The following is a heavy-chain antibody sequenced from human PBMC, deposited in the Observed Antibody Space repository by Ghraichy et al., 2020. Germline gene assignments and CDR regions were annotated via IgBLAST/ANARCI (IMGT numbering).Heavy chain of an antibody. CDR2: IKSKTDGGTT. D-gene: IGHD2-21*02. Sequence: GGSLRLSCAASGFTFSNAWMSWVRPAPGKGLEWVGRIKSKTDGGTTDYAAPVKGRFTISRDDSKNTLYLQMNSLKNEDTAVYYCTPDYNYCGGDCYGGWGQGTLVTVSS. CDR1: GFTFSNAW. V-gene: IGHV3-15*01. J-gene: IGHJ4*02. CDR3: TPDYNYCGGDCYGG.